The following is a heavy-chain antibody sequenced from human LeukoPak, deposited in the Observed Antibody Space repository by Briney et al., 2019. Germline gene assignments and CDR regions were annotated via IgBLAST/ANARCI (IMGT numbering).Heavy chain of an antibody. J-gene: IGHJ4*02. CDR3: ARVRSGYDSYYFDY. V-gene: IGHV3-30*04. CDR2: ISYDGSNK. CDR1: GFTFSSYA. Sequence: GRSLRLSCAASGFTFSSYAMHWVRQAPGKGLERVAVISYDGSNKYYADSVKGRFTISRDNSKNTLYLQMNSLRAEDTAVYYCARVRSGYDSYYFDYWGQGTLVTVSS. D-gene: IGHD5-12*01.